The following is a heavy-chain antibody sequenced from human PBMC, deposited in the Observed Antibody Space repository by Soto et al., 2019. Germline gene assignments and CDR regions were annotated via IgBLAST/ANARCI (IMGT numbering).Heavy chain of an antibody. J-gene: IGHJ6*02. CDR3: ARGHCSSTSCYSRKPYYYYYGMDV. CDR1: GGTFSSYA. V-gene: IGHV1-69*01. Sequence: QVQLVQSGAEVKKPGSSVKVSCKASGGTFSSYAISWVRQAPGQGLEWMGGIIPIFGTANYAQKFQGRVTITEDESTSTAYMELSSLRSEDTAVYYCARGHCSSTSCYSRKPYYYYYGMDVWGQGTTVTVSS. D-gene: IGHD2-2*02. CDR2: IIPIFGTA.